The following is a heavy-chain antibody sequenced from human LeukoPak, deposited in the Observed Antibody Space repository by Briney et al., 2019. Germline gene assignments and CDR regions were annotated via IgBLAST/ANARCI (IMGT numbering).Heavy chain of an antibody. CDR2: ISSSSIDI. Sequence: PGGSLRLSCEASGFTFRSYGLNWVRQAPGKGLEWVSSISSSSIDIYYADSVKGRFTVSRDNAKNSLYLQMNSLRAEDTAVYYCAKDYGGNFDAFDIWGQGTMVTVSS. J-gene: IGHJ3*02. V-gene: IGHV3-21*01. D-gene: IGHD4-23*01. CDR1: GFTFRSYG. CDR3: AKDYGGNFDAFDI.